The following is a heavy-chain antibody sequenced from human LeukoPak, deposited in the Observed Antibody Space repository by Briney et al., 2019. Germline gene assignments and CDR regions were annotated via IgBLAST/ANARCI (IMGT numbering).Heavy chain of an antibody. CDR2: INHSGST. V-gene: IGHV4-34*01. Sequence: PSETLSLTCAVYGGSFSGYYWSWIRQPPGKGLEWIGEINHSGSTNYNPSLKSRVTISVDTSKNQLSLKLSSVTAADTAVYYCAREGRNYYGSRDNWFDPWGQGTLVTVSS. J-gene: IGHJ5*02. CDR1: GGSFSGYY. CDR3: AREGRNYYGSRDNWFDP. D-gene: IGHD3-10*01.